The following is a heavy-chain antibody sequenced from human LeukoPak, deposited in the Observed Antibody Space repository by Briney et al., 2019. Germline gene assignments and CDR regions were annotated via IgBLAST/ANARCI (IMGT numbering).Heavy chain of an antibody. CDR1: GYTFTSYY. CDR3: ARGIQISTQDPPLLCWFDP. V-gene: IGHV1-46*01. Sequence: EASVKISCTSSGYTFTSYYIHWVRQPPGQGLEWMGVITPSAGSTGYAKKLQGRVTMTKDTTTRTVYLELSCLRFEDTAVYYSARGIQISTQDPPLLCWFDPWGQGTLVTVSS. CDR2: ITPSAGST. D-gene: IGHD5-18*01. J-gene: IGHJ5*02.